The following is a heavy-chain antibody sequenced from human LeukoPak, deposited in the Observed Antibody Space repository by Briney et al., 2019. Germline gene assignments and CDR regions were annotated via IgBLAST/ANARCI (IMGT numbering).Heavy chain of an antibody. J-gene: IGHJ4*02. V-gene: IGHV7-4-1*02. CDR3: ATDWGIVAAGMGGGF. CDR2: INTNTGNP. D-gene: IGHD6-13*01. Sequence: ASVKVSCKTSGYTFTNYAMNWVRQAPGQWLEWMGWINTNTGNPTYAQGFTGRFVFSLDTSVSTAYLQISSLKAEDTAVYYCATDWGIVAAGMGGGFWGQGTLVSVSS. CDR1: GYTFTNYA.